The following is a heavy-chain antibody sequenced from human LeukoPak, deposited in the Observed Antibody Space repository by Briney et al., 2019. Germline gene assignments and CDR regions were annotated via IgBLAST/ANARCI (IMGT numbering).Heavy chain of an antibody. CDR1: GFTFSINA. CDR2: ISGSGGST. CDR3: ARGPEYSSNWYFDY. Sequence: GGSLRLSCVVSGFTFSINAMSWVRQAPGKGLEWVSAISGSGGSTYYADSVKGRFTISRDNSKNTLYLQMNSLRAEDTAVYYCARGPEYSSNWYFDYWGQGTLVTVSS. J-gene: IGHJ4*02. V-gene: IGHV3-23*01. D-gene: IGHD6-13*01.